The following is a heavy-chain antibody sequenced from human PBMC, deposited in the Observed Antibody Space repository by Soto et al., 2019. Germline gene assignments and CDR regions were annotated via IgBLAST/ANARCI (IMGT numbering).Heavy chain of an antibody. CDR3: ARGAPTVTTKSYYYYYMDV. CDR1: GGSFSGYY. J-gene: IGHJ6*03. V-gene: IGHV4-34*01. Sequence: SETLSLTCAVYGGSFSGYYWSWIRQPPGKGLEWIGEINHSGSTNYNPSLKSRVTISVDTSKNQFSLKLSSVTAADTAVYYCARGAPTVTTKSYYYYYMDVWGKGTTVTVSS. CDR2: INHSGST. D-gene: IGHD4-17*01.